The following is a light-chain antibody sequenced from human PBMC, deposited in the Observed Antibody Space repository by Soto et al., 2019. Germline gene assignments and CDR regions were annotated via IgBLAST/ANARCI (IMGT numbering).Light chain of an antibody. CDR3: QQSYSTPLT. V-gene: IGKV1-39*01. CDR2: AAS. Sequence: IQMTQSPSSLSASVGYRVTITCRAIQSIWSYLTWYQQKPGKAPNLLICAASSCQSVVPSRFSGSGSGTDFTLIISSLQPEDFATCYCQQSYSTPLTFGGGTKVEIK. J-gene: IGKJ4*01. CDR1: QSIWSY.